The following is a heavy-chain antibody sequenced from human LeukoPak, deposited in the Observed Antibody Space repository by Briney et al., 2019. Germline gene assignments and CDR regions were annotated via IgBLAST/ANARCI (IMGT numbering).Heavy chain of an antibody. J-gene: IGHJ4*02. CDR1: GFTFSDYY. V-gene: IGHV3-11*01. CDR3: ARVPANTWIQLWSSGYFDY. Sequence: GGSLRLSCAASGFTFSDYYMSWIRQAPGKGLEWVSYISSSGSTIYYADSVKGRFTISRDNAKNSLYLQMNSLRAEDTAVYYCARVPANTWIQLWSSGYFDYWGQGTLVTVSS. D-gene: IGHD5-18*01. CDR2: ISSSGSTI.